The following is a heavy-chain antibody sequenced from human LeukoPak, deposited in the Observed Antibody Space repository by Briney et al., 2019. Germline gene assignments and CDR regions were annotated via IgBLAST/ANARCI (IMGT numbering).Heavy chain of an antibody. D-gene: IGHD6-13*01. CDR3: AKDSAPDDYSRSLDY. J-gene: IGHJ4*02. Sequence: GGSLRLSCAASGFNFEDYAMHWVRQAPGKGLEWVSLISWDGGSTYYADSVKGRFTISRDNSKNSLYLQMNSLRAEDTALYYCAKDSAPDDYSRSLDYWGQGTLVTVSS. CDR2: ISWDGGST. CDR1: GFNFEDYA. V-gene: IGHV3-43D*03.